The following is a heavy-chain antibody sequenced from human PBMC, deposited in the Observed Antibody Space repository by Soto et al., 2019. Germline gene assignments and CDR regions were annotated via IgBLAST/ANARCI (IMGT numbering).Heavy chain of an antibody. J-gene: IGHJ6*03. V-gene: IGHV1-69*10. Sequence: VKVSCKASGGTFSSYAISWVRQAPGQGLEWMGGIIPNFGKTNYAQKFQGRVTMTTDTSTSTAYMELRSLRSDDTAVYYCARTVNDYYYYMDVWGKGTTVTVSS. CDR1: GGTFSSYA. CDR3: ARTVNDYYYYMDV. CDR2: IIPNFGKT.